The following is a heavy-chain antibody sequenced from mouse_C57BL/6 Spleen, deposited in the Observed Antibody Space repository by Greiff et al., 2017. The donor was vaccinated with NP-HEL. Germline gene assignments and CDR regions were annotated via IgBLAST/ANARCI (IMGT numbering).Heavy chain of an antibody. V-gene: IGHV1-81*01. CDR3: ASAEDYYGSRGFDY. CDR1: GYTFTSYG. D-gene: IGHD1-1*01. CDR2: IYPRSGNT. Sequence: VQLQQSGAELARPGASVKLSCKASGYTFTSYGISWVKQRTGQGLEWIGEIYPRSGNTYYNEKFKGKATLTADKSSSTAYMELRSLTSEDSAVYFCASAEDYYGSRGFDYWGQGTTLTVSS. J-gene: IGHJ2*01.